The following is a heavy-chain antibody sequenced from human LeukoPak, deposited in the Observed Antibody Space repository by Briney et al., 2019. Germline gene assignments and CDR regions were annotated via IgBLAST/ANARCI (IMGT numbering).Heavy chain of an antibody. CDR2: ISTYNGNT. D-gene: IGHD5-12*01. CDR3: AKGGYSGYASCDY. V-gene: IGHV1-18*01. Sequence: ASVKVSCKASGYTFTSHGISWVRQAPGQGLEWMGWISTYNGNTNYAQKLQGRVSMTTDTSTSTAYMDLRSLRSDDTAVYYCAKGGYSGYASCDYWGQGTLVTVSS. CDR1: GYTFTSHG. J-gene: IGHJ4*02.